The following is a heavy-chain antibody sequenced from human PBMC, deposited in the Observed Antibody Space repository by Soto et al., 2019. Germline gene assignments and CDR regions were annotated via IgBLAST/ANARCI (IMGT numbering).Heavy chain of an antibody. Sequence: SETLSLTCTVSGGSVSSGSYYWSWIRQPPGKGLEWIGYIYYSGSTNYNPSLKSRVTISVDTSKNQFSLKLSSVTAADTAVYYCARDRGCTNGVCYLEYFQHWGHGTLVTVSS. J-gene: IGHJ1*01. CDR1: GGSVSSGSYY. D-gene: IGHD2-8*01. V-gene: IGHV4-61*01. CDR2: IYYSGST. CDR3: ARDRGCTNGVCYLEYFQH.